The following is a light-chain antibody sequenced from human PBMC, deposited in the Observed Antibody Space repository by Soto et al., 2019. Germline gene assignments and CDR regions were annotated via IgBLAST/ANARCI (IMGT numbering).Light chain of an antibody. V-gene: IGKV3-20*01. J-gene: IGKJ1*01. CDR2: GAS. CDR3: QQYDSSWT. Sequence: TQSPSSLSASVGDRVTITCRASQSVSNRYLAWYQQKPGQAPRLLIYGASSRATGIPDRFSGSGSGTDFTLTISRLEPEDFAVYYCQQYDSSWTFGQGTKVDI. CDR1: QSVSNRY.